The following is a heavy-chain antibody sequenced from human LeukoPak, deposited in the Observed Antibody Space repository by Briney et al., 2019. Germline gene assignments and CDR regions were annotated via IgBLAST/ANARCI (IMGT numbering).Heavy chain of an antibody. J-gene: IGHJ4*02. CDR1: GFTFSTYW. Sequence: GGSLRLSCAASGFTFSTYWMSWVRQAPGKGLEWVANINQDGSEKYYVDSLKGRFIISRDNAKKSLYLQMNRLRAEDTAVYYCARLFGYSYGYFDSWGQGTLVTVSS. V-gene: IGHV3-7*01. D-gene: IGHD5-18*01. CDR2: INQDGSEK. CDR3: ARLFGYSYGYFDS.